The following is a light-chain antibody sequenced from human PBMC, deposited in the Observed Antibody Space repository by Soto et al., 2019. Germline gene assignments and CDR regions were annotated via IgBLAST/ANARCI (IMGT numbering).Light chain of an antibody. Sequence: EIVLTQSPGTLSFSPGERATLSCRASQSISSTYLAWYQQKRSQAPRLLIYGASSRATGIPDRFSGSGSGTDFTLTISRLEPEDFALYYCQQYGGSLTFGGGTNVDIK. V-gene: IGKV3-20*01. CDR2: GAS. CDR1: QSISSTY. J-gene: IGKJ4*01. CDR3: QQYGGSLT.